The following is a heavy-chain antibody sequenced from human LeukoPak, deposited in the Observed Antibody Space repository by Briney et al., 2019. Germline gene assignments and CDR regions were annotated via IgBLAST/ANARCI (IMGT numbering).Heavy chain of an antibody. V-gene: IGHV1-18*01. CDR2: ISAYNGNT. Sequence: ASVKVSCKASGYTFTSYDINWVRQATGQGLEWMGWISAYNGNTNYAQKLQGRVTMTTDTSTSTAYMELRSLRSDDTAVYYCARGIAAAEGDYFDYWGQGTLVTVSS. J-gene: IGHJ4*02. CDR3: ARGIAAAEGDYFDY. D-gene: IGHD6-13*01. CDR1: GYTFTSYD.